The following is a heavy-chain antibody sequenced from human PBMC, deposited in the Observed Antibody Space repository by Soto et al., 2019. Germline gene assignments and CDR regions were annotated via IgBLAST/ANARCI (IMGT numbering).Heavy chain of an antibody. CDR2: ISSDGDIT. CDR1: GFTFSEYS. Sequence: GGSLRLSCSASGFTFSEYSMHWVRQAPGKGLQYVSTISSDGDITYYADSVKGRFTISRDNSKNTLYLQMNSLRPEDTAVYYCARGANSYYYYGMDVWGQGTTVTVSS. CDR3: ARGANSYYYYGMDV. V-gene: IGHV3-64*04. J-gene: IGHJ6*02.